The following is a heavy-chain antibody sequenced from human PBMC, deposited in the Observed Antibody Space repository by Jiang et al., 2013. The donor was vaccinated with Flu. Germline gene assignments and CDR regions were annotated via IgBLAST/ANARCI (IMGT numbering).Heavy chain of an antibody. CDR2: FDPEDGET. D-gene: IGHD3-16*01. V-gene: IGHV1-24*01. CDR1: GYTLTELS. J-gene: IGHJ3*02. Sequence: GAEVKKPGASVKVSCKVSGYTLTELSMHWVRQAPGKGLEWMGGFDPEDGETIYAQKFQGRVTMTEDTSTDTAYMELSSLRSEDTAVYYCATVMITFGGVPDAFDIWGQGTMVTVSS. CDR3: ATVMITFGGVPDAFDI.